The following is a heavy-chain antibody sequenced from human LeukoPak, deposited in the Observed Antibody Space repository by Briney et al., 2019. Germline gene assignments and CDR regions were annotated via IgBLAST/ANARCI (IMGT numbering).Heavy chain of an antibody. D-gene: IGHD3-10*01. Sequence: GGSLRLSCAASGFTFSSYAMSWVRQAPGKGLEWVSAISGSGGSTYYADSVKGRFTISRDNSKNTLYLQMNSLRAEDTAVYYCAKGTLRGEYYHYGMDVWGQGTTVTVSS. CDR3: AKGTLRGEYYHYGMDV. V-gene: IGHV3-23*01. J-gene: IGHJ6*02. CDR1: GFTFSSYA. CDR2: ISGSGGST.